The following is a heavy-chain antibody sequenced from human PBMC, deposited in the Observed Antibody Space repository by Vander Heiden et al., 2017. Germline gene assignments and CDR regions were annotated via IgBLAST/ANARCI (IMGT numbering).Heavy chain of an antibody. CDR2: ISGSDGST. J-gene: IGHJ4*02. CDR3: ANRGDSGYSYGVDY. CDR1: GFTFSSYA. Sequence: EVQLLVSGVGLAQPGGPLRLSCAASGFTFSSYAMSWVRQAPGKGLEWVSAISGSDGSTYYAESVKGRFTISRDNSKNTLYLQMNSLRAEDTAVYYCANRGDSGYSYGVDYWGQGTLVTVSS. V-gene: IGHV3-23*01. D-gene: IGHD5-18*01.